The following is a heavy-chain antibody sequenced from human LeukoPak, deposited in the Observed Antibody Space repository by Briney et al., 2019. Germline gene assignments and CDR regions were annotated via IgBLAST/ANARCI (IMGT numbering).Heavy chain of an antibody. V-gene: IGHV3-48*03. CDR3: ARDECSGGSCYSGY. CDR1: GFTFSSYE. J-gene: IGHJ4*02. CDR2: ISSSGSTI. D-gene: IGHD2-15*01. Sequence: PGGSLRLSCAASGFTFSSYEMNWVRQAPGKGLEWVSYISSSGSTIYYADSVKGRFTISRDNSKNTLYLQMNSLRAEDTAVYYCARDECSGGSCYSGYWGQGTLVTVSS.